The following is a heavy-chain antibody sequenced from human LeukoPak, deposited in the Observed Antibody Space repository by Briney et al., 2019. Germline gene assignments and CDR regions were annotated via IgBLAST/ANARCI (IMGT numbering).Heavy chain of an antibody. CDR1: GFTFSNYA. V-gene: IGHV3-23*01. CDR2: ISGSGGKT. D-gene: IGHD3-9*01. Sequence: GGSLRLSCAASGFTFSNYAMSWVRQAPGKGLEWVSGISGSGGKTNFAESVKGRFTISRDSSKNTLYLQMNSLRGEGTAVYYCARLQYNDILTGVRIDYWGQGTLVTVSS. J-gene: IGHJ4*02. CDR3: ARLQYNDILTGVRIDY.